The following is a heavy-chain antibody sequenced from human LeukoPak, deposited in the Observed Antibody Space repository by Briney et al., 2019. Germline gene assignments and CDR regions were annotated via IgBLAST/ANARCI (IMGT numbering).Heavy chain of an antibody. V-gene: IGHV4-31*03. CDR2: VHNSWNT. D-gene: IGHD5-12*01. Sequence: SQTLSLTCTVSGGSISSGDYCWTWVRQHPGKGLEWVGYVHNSWNTYYNPSLKSRVTISVDTSRNHFSLKLTSVTAADTAVCYCARGFLDVVATTDRPEGLDFWGQGTLVTVSS. CDR1: GGSISSGDYC. CDR3: ARGFLDVVATTDRPEGLDF. J-gene: IGHJ4*02.